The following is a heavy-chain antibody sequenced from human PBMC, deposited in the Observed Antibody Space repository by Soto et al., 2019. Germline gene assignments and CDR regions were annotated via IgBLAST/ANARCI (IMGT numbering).Heavy chain of an antibody. D-gene: IGHD3-22*01. CDR2: IYWDDDK. Sequence: QITLKESGPTLVKPTQTLTLTCTFSGFSLSTSGVGVGWIRQPPGKALAWLALIYWDDDKRYSPSLKSRLTITKDTSKNQVVLTMTNMDPVDTATYYCARDYYDSSGYYNWFDPWGQGTLVTVSS. CDR1: GFSLSTSGVG. J-gene: IGHJ5*02. CDR3: ARDYYDSSGYYNWFDP. V-gene: IGHV2-5*02.